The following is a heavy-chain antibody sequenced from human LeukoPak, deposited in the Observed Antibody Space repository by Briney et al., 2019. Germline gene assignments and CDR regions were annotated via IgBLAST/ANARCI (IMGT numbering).Heavy chain of an antibody. CDR2: ISYDGSNK. CDR3: ARYSSGVTGEDYFDY. Sequence: PGGSLRLSCAASGFTFSSYAMHWVRQAPGKGLEWVAVISYDGSNKYYADSVKGRFTISRDNAKNSLYLQMNSLRAEDTAVYYCARYSSGVTGEDYFDYWGQGTLVTVSS. CDR1: GFTFSSYA. D-gene: IGHD4-23*01. J-gene: IGHJ4*02. V-gene: IGHV3-30*04.